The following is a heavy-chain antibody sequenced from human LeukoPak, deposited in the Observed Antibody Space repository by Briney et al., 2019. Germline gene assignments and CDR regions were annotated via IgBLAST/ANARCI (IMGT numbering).Heavy chain of an antibody. CDR3: ARLADIVGAHN. D-gene: IGHD1-26*01. CDR1: GGSISSSSYY. Sequence: SETLSLTCTVSGGSISSSSYYWGWIRQPPGKGLEWIGSIYYSGSTYYNPSLKSRVTISVDTSKNQFSLKLSSVTAADTAVYYCARLADIVGAHNWGQGTLVTVSS. V-gene: IGHV4-39*01. J-gene: IGHJ4*02. CDR2: IYYSGST.